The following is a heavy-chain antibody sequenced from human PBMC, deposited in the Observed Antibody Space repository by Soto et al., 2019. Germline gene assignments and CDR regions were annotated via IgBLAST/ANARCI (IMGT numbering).Heavy chain of an antibody. Sequence: SETLCLTCAVDGGSFSCYYWSWIRQPPGKGLEWIGEINHSGSTNYNPSLKSRVTISVDTSKNQFSLKLSSVTAADTAVYYCARAYCSGGSCYRRFDPWGQGTLVTVSS. CDR2: INHSGST. D-gene: IGHD2-15*01. CDR3: ARAYCSGGSCYRRFDP. CDR1: GGSFSCYY. J-gene: IGHJ5*02. V-gene: IGHV4-34*01.